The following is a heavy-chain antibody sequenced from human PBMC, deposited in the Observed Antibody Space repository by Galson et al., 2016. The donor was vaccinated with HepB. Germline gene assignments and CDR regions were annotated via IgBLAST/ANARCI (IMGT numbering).Heavy chain of an antibody. CDR3: VRAPTWGYGMDV. Sequence: SLRLSCAASGFTFSNYGMHWVRQAPGKGLEWVALMSHDGNSQYYGDPVRGRFTVSRDISKNTLYLQMNSLSAEDTAVYYCVRAPTWGYGMDVWGQGTTVTVSS. CDR2: MSHDGNSQ. CDR1: GFTFSNYG. D-gene: IGHD3-16*01. J-gene: IGHJ6*02. V-gene: IGHV3-30*03.